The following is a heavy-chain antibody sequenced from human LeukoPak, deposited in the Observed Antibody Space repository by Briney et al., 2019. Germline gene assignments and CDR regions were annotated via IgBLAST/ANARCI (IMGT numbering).Heavy chain of an antibody. D-gene: IGHD5-12*01. J-gene: IGHJ4*02. CDR2: ISSSSSYT. CDR1: GFTFSDYY. V-gene: IGHV3-11*05. CDR3: ARDIGGYDSNKFDY. Sequence: PGGSLRVSCAASGFTFSDYYMSWIRQAPGKGLEWVSYISSSSSYTNYADSVKGRFTISRDNVKKSVYLQMNSLRAEDTAVYYCARDIGGYDSNKFDYWGQGTLVTVSS.